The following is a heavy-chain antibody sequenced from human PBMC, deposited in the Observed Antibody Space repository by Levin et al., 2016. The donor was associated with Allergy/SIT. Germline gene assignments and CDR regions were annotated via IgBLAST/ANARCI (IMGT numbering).Heavy chain of an antibody. CDR3: ARDQSRPGYCSSTSCYGYYYYYYMDV. Sequence: GESLKISCAASGFTFSSYSMNWVRQAPGKGLEWVSSISSSSSYIYYADSVKGRFTISRDNAKNSLYLQMNSLRAEDTAVYYCARDQSRPGYCSSTSCYGYYYYYYMDVWGQRDHGHRLL. J-gene: IGHJ6*03. V-gene: IGHV3-21*06. D-gene: IGHD2-2*01. CDR1: GFTFSSYS. CDR2: ISSSSSYI.